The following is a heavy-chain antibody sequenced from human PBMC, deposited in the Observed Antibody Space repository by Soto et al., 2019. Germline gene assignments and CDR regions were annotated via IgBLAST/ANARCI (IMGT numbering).Heavy chain of an antibody. V-gene: IGHV4-39*01. J-gene: IGHJ4*02. CDR2: IDDIGTA. CDR1: YGSIRVSNVF. D-gene: IGHD3-10*01. CDR3: ESITGRNLDF. Sequence: PSETLSLTCTVSYGSIRVSNVFWGWVRQPPGMGLEWIRNIDDIGTAHFTPSIGTRVIFHVETSKNQFSLSLSPVTEADRAVYSCESITGRNLDFWGQGILVTVSS.